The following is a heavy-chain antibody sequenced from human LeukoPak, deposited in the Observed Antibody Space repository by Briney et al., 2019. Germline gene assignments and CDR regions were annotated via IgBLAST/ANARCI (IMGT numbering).Heavy chain of an antibody. CDR3: ARGTRFLEWLLPALDY. Sequence: PGGSLRLSCAASGFTFSSYGMHWVRQAPGKGLEWVSSISSSGNYIYYSDSVKGRFTISRDTAKNSLYLQMNSLRAEGTAVYYCARGTRFLEWLLPALDYWGQGTLVTVSS. D-gene: IGHD3-3*01. V-gene: IGHV3-21*01. CDR2: ISSSGNYI. J-gene: IGHJ4*02. CDR1: GFTFSSYG.